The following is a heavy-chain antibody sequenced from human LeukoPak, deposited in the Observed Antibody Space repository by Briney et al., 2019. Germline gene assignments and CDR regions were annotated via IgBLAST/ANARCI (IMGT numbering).Heavy chain of an antibody. V-gene: IGHV5-51*01. J-gene: IGHJ4*02. CDR3: ARSRDVAGTYRSFDY. D-gene: IGHD6-19*01. Sequence: GESLKISCVGSGYSFFNYWIGWVRQVPGKGLEWVGIIYPGDSDTRYSPSFQGQLTISVDESITTAFLQWGSLKASDTAIYYCARSRDVAGTYRSFDYWGQGTLVTASP. CDR2: IYPGDSDT. CDR1: GYSFFNYW.